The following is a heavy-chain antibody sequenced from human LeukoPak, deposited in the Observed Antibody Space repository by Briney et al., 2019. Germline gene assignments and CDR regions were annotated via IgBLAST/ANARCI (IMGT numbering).Heavy chain of an antibody. CDR2: ISWNSGTI. CDR1: GFTFSSYS. V-gene: IGHV3-9*03. Sequence: GGSLRLSCAASGFTFSSYSMNWVRQAPGKGLEWASGISWNSGTIDYADSVKGRFTISRDNAKNSLYLQMNSLRPEDMAFYYCAKDKGLQLEYYFDSWGQGTLVTVSS. D-gene: IGHD1-1*01. CDR3: AKDKGLQLEYYFDS. J-gene: IGHJ4*02.